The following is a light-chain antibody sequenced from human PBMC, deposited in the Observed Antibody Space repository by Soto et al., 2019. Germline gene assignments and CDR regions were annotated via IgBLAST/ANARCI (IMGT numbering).Light chain of an antibody. Sequence: QSVLTQPPSVSGAPGQRVTISCTGSSSNIGIPYDVHWYQQLPGTAPKLLIYGDSNRPSGVPDRFSGSKSGTSASLAITGLQAEDEADYYCQSYDTSLSGVVFGRGTKLTVL. CDR2: GDS. CDR3: QSYDTSLSGVV. J-gene: IGLJ2*01. V-gene: IGLV1-40*01. CDR1: SSNIGIPYD.